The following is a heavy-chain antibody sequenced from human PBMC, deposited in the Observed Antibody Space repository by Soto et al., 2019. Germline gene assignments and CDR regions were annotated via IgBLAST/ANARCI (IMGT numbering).Heavy chain of an antibody. CDR3: ARAPGGYSNNGLDWFDP. Sequence: SLRLSCAASGFTFSDYAMHWVRQAPGKGLEWVAVISYDGNGNNKFYVDSVKGRFTISRDNSRNTVYMEMNSLRAEDTAVYYCARAPGGYSNNGLDWFDPWGQGTLVTVSS. CDR2: ISYDGNGNNK. D-gene: IGHD4-4*01. J-gene: IGHJ5*02. CDR1: GFTFSDYA. V-gene: IGHV3-30*04.